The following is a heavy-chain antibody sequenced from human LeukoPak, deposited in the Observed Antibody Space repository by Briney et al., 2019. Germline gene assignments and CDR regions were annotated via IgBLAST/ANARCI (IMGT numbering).Heavy chain of an antibody. J-gene: IGHJ4*02. V-gene: IGHV2-5*01. D-gene: IGHD3-9*01. CDR1: GFSLSTSGVG. CDR2: IYWNDDK. CDR3: ARRNNDLLTGYYAPGYFDY. Sequence: SGPTLVNPTQTLTLTCTFSGFSLSTSGVGVGWIRQPPAKALEWLAPIYWNDDKRYSPSLKSRLTITEDTSKNQVVLTMTNVDPVDTATYYCARRNNDLLTGYYAPGYFDYWGQGTLVTVSS.